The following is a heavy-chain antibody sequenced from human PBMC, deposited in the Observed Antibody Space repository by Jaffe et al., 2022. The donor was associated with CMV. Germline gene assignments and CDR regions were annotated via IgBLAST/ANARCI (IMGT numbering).Heavy chain of an antibody. J-gene: IGHJ2*01. Sequence: QVQLQESGPGLVKPSETLSLTCTVSGGSISSYYWSWIRQPPGKGLEWIGYIYYSGSTNYNPSLKSRVTISVDTSKNQFSLKLSSVTAADTAVYYCARGEPYWYFDLWGRGTLVTVSS. CDR2: IYYSGST. V-gene: IGHV4-59*01. CDR1: GGSISSYY. CDR3: ARGEPYWYFDL.